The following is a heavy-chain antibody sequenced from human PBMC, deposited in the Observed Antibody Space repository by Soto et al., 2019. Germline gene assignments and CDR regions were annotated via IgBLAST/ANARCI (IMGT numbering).Heavy chain of an antibody. CDR1: GYSFTSYW. CDR2: IYPGDSDT. Sequence: GESLKISCKGSGYSFTSYWIGWVRQMPGKGLEWMGLIYPGDSDTKYSPSLQGQVTISADTSISTAYLQWTSLKASDTAMYYCARSRRGAYSSGWYSLSGYYNYGIDVWGQGTTVTVSS. CDR3: ARSRRGAYSSGWYSLSGYYNYGIDV. J-gene: IGHJ6*02. V-gene: IGHV5-51*01. D-gene: IGHD6-19*01.